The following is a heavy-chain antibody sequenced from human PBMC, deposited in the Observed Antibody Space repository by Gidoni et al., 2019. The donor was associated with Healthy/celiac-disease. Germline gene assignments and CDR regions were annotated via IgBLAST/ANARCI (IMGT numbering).Heavy chain of an antibody. Sequence: QVQLVSYGGGVVQPGRSLRLSCAASGSTFSSNGMRWVRQSPGKGLELVAGISYDGRNKYYADSVKGRFTISRDNSKNTLYLQMNSLRAEDTAVYYCAKEDSSSWRFLDYWGQGTLVTVSS. CDR3: AKEDSSSWRFLDY. CDR2: ISYDGRNK. V-gene: IGHV3-30*18. D-gene: IGHD6-13*01. J-gene: IGHJ4*02. CDR1: GSTFSSNG.